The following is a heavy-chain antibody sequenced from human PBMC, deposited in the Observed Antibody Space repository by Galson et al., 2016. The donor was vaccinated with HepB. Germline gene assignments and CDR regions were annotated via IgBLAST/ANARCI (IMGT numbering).Heavy chain of an antibody. CDR1: TFSSYA. D-gene: IGHD1-1*01. Sequence: TFSSYAISWVRQAPGQGLEWMGGIIPIFGAANYAQKFQGRVTITADEVTNTAYMELGSLRSEDTAVYYCARDTSGLTSGKAAGGGFDPWGQGTLVTVSS. V-gene: IGHV1-69*01. CDR3: ARDTSGLTSGKAAGGGFDP. CDR2: IIPIFGAA. J-gene: IGHJ5*02.